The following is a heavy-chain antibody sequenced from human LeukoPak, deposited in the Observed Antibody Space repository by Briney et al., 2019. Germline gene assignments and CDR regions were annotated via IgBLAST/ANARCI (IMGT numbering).Heavy chain of an antibody. D-gene: IGHD4-17*01. V-gene: IGHV3-23*01. CDR2: VSGGGGSP. J-gene: IGHJ4*02. CDR3: AKGREVFGDSRFDY. Sequence: PGGSLRLSCAASGFTFSSYAMSWVRQAPGKGLEWVSTVSGGGGSPYYGDSVKGRFTISRDNSKNTLYLQMNSMRAEDTAVYYCAKGREVFGDSRFDYWGQGILVTVSS. CDR1: GFTFSSYA.